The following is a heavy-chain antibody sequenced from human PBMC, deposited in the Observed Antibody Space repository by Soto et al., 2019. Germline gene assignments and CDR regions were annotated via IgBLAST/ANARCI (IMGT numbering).Heavy chain of an antibody. J-gene: IGHJ5*01. Sequence: PSETLSLTCAVSGGSFTSYYWTWIRQPPEKGLEWIGEITHRGSTNYNPSLKGRFTISRDNAKNSLYLQMNSLRAEDTAVYYCVRPGIVAAGTVWWFDYWGQGTLVTVSS. D-gene: IGHD6-13*01. CDR1: GGSFTSYY. V-gene: IGHV4-34*01. CDR2: ITHRGST. CDR3: VRPGIVAAGTVWWFDY.